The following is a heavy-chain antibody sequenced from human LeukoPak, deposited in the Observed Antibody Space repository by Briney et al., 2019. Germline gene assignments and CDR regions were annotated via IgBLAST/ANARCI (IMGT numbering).Heavy chain of an antibody. V-gene: IGHV1-46*01. CDR2: INPIVGST. CDR3: ARDGVVVAAIGGSWFDP. J-gene: IGHJ5*02. D-gene: IGHD2-15*01. Sequence: ASVKVSCKPSGYTFTSYYTHWVRQAPEQGLEWMGIINPIVGSTSYAQKFQGRVTMTRDTSTSTVYMELSSLRAEDTAVYHCARDGVVVAAIGGSWFDPWGQGTLVTVSS. CDR1: GYTFTSYY.